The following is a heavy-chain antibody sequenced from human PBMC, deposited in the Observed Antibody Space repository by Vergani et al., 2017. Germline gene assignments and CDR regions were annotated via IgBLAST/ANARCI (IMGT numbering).Heavy chain of an antibody. CDR1: GGSISSYY. Sequence: QVQPQESGPGLVKPSETLSLTCTVSGGSISSYYWSWIRQPPGKGLEWIGYIYYSGSTNYNPSLKSRVTISVVTSKNQFSLKLSSVTAADTAVYYCARSYSGYDYYFDYWGQGTLVTVSS. J-gene: IGHJ4*02. CDR3: ARSYSGYDYYFDY. CDR2: IYYSGST. D-gene: IGHD5-12*01. V-gene: IGHV4-59*01.